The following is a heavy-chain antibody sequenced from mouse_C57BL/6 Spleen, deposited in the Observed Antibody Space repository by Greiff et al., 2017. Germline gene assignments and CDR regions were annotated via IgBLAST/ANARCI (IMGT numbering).Heavy chain of an antibody. CDR1: GYTFTSYW. CDR3: ALITTVVAPYYAMDY. V-gene: IGHV1-59*01. Sequence: QVQLQQPGAELVRPGTSVKLSCKASGYTFTSYWMHWVKQRPGQGLEWIGVIDPSDSYTNYNQKFKGKATLTVDTSSSTAYMQLSSLTSEDSAVYYCALITTVVAPYYAMDYWGQGTSVTVSS. J-gene: IGHJ4*01. D-gene: IGHD1-1*01. CDR2: IDPSDSYT.